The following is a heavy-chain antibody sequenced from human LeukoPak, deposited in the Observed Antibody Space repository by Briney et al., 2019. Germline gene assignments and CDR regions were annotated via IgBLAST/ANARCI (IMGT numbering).Heavy chain of an antibody. CDR3: AKGRRDDSFYATFDS. CDR1: GFTFSSYA. Sequence: SGGSLRLSCAASGFTFSSYAMSWVRQAPGKGLEWVSAISGSGGSTYYADSVKGRFTISRDTSKNSLYLQMNNLRTEDTAFYSCAKGRRDDSFYATFDSWGQGTPVTVSS. V-gene: IGHV3-23*01. D-gene: IGHD2-2*01. CDR2: ISGSGGST. J-gene: IGHJ4*02.